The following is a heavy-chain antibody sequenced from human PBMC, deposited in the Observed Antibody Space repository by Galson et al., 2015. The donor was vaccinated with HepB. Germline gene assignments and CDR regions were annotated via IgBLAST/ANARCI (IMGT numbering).Heavy chain of an antibody. CDR2: IGTAGDP. CDR1: GFTFSSYW. V-gene: IGHV3-13*05. Sequence: SLRLSCAASGFTFSSYWLSWVRQAPGKGLEWVSGIGTAGDPYYVGSVRGRFTISRENAKNSLYLQMNGLTAGDTAVYYCAREGLEGYSLDYWGQGTLVTVSS. J-gene: IGHJ4*02. D-gene: IGHD4-11*01. CDR3: AREGLEGYSLDY.